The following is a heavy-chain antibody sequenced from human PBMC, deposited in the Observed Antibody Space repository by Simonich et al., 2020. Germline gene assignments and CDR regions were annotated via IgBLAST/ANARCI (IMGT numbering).Heavy chain of an antibody. J-gene: IGHJ3*02. Sequence: EVQLVESGGGLVQPGGSLRLSCAASGFTFSSYWMHWVRQAPGKGLGGVSVINCDGSSTSYADSGKGRFTISRDNAKNTLYLQMNSLRAEDTAVYYCARDYSNYDAFDIWGQGTMVTVSS. CDR1: GFTFSSYW. CDR3: ARDYSNYDAFDI. D-gene: IGHD4-4*01. CDR2: INCDGSST. V-gene: IGHV3-74*01.